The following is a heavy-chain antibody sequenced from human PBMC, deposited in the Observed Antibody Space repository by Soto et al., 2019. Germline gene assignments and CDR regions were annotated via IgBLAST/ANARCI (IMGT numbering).Heavy chain of an antibody. Sequence: EVQLVESGGGLVQRGGSLRLSCAASGLTFSSYSMNWVRQAPGKGLEWVSYISSSSSTIYYADSEKGRFTISRDNAKKVSVVQMKSPSAQATAWYLCFFGEKTRYYLFSIDGRGQGTTVTVSS. CDR2: ISSSSSTI. D-gene: IGHD3-10*01. J-gene: IGHJ6*02. CDR1: GLTFSSYS. CDR3: FFGEKTRYYLFSIDG. V-gene: IGHV3-48*01.